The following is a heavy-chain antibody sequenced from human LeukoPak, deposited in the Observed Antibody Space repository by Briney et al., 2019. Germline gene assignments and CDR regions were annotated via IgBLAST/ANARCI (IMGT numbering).Heavy chain of an antibody. CDR1: GFTFSSYG. V-gene: IGHV3-7*01. J-gene: IGHJ4*02. D-gene: IGHD2-15*01. CDR2: IHQDGSEK. CDR3: ARVQGRYSYDY. Sequence: GGSLRLSCAASGFTFSSYGMSWVRQAPGKGLEWVANIHQDGSEKYYVDSLKGRFTISRDNAKNSLYLQMNSLRAEDTAVYYCARVQGRYSYDYWGQGTLVTVSS.